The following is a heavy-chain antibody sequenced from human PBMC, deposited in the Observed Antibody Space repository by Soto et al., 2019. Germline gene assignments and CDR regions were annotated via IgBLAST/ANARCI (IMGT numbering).Heavy chain of an antibody. V-gene: IGHV4-31*03. D-gene: IGHD4-17*01. CDR2: IFYSGTT. Sequence: QVQLQESGPGLLKPAQTLALTCTVSGDSISSGGYFCNWSRHHTGKGLEWIGYIFYSGTTFYSPAIKSRLSISVDTSNNQFSLNLTSVTAADTAVYFWAVCRLRWRYVDYCGQGALGTVSS. CDR3: AVCRLRWRYVDY. CDR1: GDSISSGGYF. J-gene: IGHJ4*02.